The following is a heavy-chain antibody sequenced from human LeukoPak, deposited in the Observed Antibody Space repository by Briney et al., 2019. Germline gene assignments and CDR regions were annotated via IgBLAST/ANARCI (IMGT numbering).Heavy chain of an antibody. Sequence: PGGSLRLSCAASEFTFSTYSMNWVRQAPGKGLEWVSSISSGSTYIYYADSVKGRFTISRDNAKNSLYLQMNSLRAEDTAVYYCARLGARSDAFDIWGQGTMVTVSS. V-gene: IGHV3-21*01. J-gene: IGHJ3*02. CDR2: ISSGSTYI. CDR3: ARLGARSDAFDI. CDR1: EFTFSTYS. D-gene: IGHD7-27*01.